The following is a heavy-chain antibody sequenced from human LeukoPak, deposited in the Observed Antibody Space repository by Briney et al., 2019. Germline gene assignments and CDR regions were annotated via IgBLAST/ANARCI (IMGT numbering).Heavy chain of an antibody. J-gene: IGHJ3*02. CDR1: GYTFTSYD. CDR2: MNPNSGNT. D-gene: IGHD5-18*01. V-gene: IGHV1-8*01. Sequence: ASVKVSCKASGYTFTSYDINWVRQAPGQGLEWMGWMNPNSGNTGYAQKFQGRVTMTRNTSISTAYMELSSLRSEDTAVYYCARPRLQLWPEDDAFDIWGQGTMVTVSS. CDR3: ARPRLQLWPEDDAFDI.